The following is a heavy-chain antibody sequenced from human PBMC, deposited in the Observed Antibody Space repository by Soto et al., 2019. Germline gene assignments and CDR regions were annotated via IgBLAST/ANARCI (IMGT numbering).Heavy chain of an antibody. CDR2: IWYDGSNK. CDR1: GFTFSSYG. V-gene: IGHV3-33*01. D-gene: IGHD7-27*01. J-gene: IGHJ6*02. CDR3: ARDLRTGNYYYGMDV. Sequence: PGGYLRLSCAASGFTFSSYGMHWVRQAPGKWLEWLAFIWYDGSNKYYADSVKGRFTISRDNSKNTLYLQMNSLRAEDTAVYYCARDLRTGNYYYGMDVWGQGTTVTVSS.